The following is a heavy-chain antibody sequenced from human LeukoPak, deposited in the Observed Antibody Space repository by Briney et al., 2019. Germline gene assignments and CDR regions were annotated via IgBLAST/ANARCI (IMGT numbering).Heavy chain of an antibody. D-gene: IGHD3-3*01. CDR3: AKNDFWSGYPLYYYYYYMDV. Sequence: GGSLRLSCEASGFTFSSYAMSWVRQAPGKRLEWVSVISGSGDSAFYADSVKGQFTISRDNSKNTLYLQMNSLRAEDTAVYYCAKNDFWSGYPLYYYYYYMDVWGKGTTVTVSS. J-gene: IGHJ6*03. V-gene: IGHV3-23*01. CDR1: GFTFSSYA. CDR2: ISGSGDSA.